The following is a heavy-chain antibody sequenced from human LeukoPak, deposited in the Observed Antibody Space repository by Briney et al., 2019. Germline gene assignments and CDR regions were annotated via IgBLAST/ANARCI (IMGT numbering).Heavy chain of an antibody. J-gene: IGHJ5*02. CDR3: AKNGQSGFSFDP. CDR2: GSDSGGT. D-gene: IGHD2-8*01. Sequence: SETLSLTCAVYGGSLNGHYWSWIRQPPGMGLEWIGEGSDSGGTKFTPSLKSRVTISADTSKNQFSLKLSSVTAADTAVYYCAKNGQSGFSFDPWGQGTLVTASS. CDR1: GGSLNGHY. V-gene: IGHV4-34*01.